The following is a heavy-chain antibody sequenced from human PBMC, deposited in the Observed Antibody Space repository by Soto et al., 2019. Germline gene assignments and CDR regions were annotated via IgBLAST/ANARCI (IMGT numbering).Heavy chain of an antibody. J-gene: IGHJ4*02. CDR3: APGSGIGSGY. CDR2: ISSGSRTI. D-gene: IGHD3-10*01. Sequence: EVQLVESGGSLVQPGGSLRLSCAASGFTFSTHTMNWVRQAPGKGLEGLSYISSGSRTIYYADSVMGRFTISRDNAQHSVYLQMHSLRDEDTAVYYCAPGSGIGSGYWGQATLVTVSS. CDR1: GFTFSTHT. V-gene: IGHV3-48*02.